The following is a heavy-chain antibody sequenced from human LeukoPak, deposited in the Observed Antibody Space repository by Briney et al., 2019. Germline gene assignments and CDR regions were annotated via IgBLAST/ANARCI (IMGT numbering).Heavy chain of an antibody. CDR1: GFTFSGYN. V-gene: IGHV3-21*01. Sequence: PGGSLRLSCAASGFTFSGYNMNWVRQAPGKGLEWVSSISSSSSYIYFANSVRGRFTIYRDNAKNSLYLQMNSLRAEDTAVYYCAKDSPSRTATTEVPVDYWGQGTLVTVSS. D-gene: IGHD5-24*01. J-gene: IGHJ4*02. CDR2: ISSSSSYI. CDR3: AKDSPSRTATTEVPVDY.